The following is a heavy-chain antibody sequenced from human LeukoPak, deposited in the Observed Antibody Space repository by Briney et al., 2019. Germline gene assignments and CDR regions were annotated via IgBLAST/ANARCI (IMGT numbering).Heavy chain of an antibody. J-gene: IGHJ6*02. V-gene: IGHV1-2*02. CDR3: ARGEGYSSLMAV. CDR1: GYTFTTYY. Sequence: ASVKVSCKASGYTFTTYYIHWVRRAPGQGLEWMGWINPNTGVTESPQRFQGRVTMTRDTSSRTAYMELSRLTSDDTAVYYCARGEGYSSLMAVWGQGTTVTVSS. D-gene: IGHD6-13*01. CDR2: INPNTGVT.